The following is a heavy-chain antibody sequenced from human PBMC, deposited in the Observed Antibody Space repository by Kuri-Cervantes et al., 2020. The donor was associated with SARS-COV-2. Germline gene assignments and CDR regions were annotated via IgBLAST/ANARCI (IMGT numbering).Heavy chain of an antibody. V-gene: IGHV3-53*01. CDR2: IYSGGNT. Sequence: GESLKISCAASGFAVRNTYMAWVRQAPGKGLECVSVIYSGGNTYYADSVKGRFTISRDSAKNSLYLQMNSLRAEDTAVYYCARDLSSGLWAFDYWGQGTLVTSPQ. J-gene: IGHJ4*02. CDR1: GFAVRNTY. D-gene: IGHD5-18*01. CDR3: ARDLSSGLWAFDY.